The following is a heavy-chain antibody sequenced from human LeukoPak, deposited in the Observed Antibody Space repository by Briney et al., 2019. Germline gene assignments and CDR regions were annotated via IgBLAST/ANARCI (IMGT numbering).Heavy chain of an antibody. V-gene: IGHV4-30-4*01. CDR1: GGSISSGDYY. D-gene: IGHD5-18*01. Sequence: PSETLSLTCTVSGGSISSGDYYWSWIRQPPGKGLEWIGYIYYSGSTYYNPSLKSRVTISVDTSKNQFSLKLSSVTAADTAVYYCARDSIDTAMVDYWGQGTLVTVSS. J-gene: IGHJ4*02. CDR2: IYYSGST. CDR3: ARDSIDTAMVDY.